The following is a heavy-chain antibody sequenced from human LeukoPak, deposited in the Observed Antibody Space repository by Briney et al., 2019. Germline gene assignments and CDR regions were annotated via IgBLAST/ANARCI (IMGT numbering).Heavy chain of an antibody. CDR2: IYYSGST. Sequence: SETLSLTCSVSGYSISSGFYWGWIRQPPGKGLEWIGSIYYSGSTYYNPSLKSRVTISVDTSKNQFSLKLSSVTAADTAVYYCVGSGWYWYPANWFDPWGQGTLVTVSS. CDR3: VGSGWYWYPANWFDP. V-gene: IGHV4-38-2*02. CDR1: GYSISSGFY. J-gene: IGHJ5*02. D-gene: IGHD6-19*01.